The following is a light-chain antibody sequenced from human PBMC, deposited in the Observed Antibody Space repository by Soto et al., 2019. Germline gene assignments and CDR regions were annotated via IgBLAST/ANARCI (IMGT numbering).Light chain of an antibody. V-gene: IGKV1-9*01. CDR2: GAS. CDR3: QKLNSYPPWT. J-gene: IGKJ1*01. Sequence: IQLTQSPSSLSASAGDRVTITCRASQGISSDLAWYQQKPGRAPKLLIFGASTLQSGVPSRFSGSGSGTDFTLTISSLQPEDFAAYFCQKLNSYPPWTFGQGTKVDIK. CDR1: QGISSD.